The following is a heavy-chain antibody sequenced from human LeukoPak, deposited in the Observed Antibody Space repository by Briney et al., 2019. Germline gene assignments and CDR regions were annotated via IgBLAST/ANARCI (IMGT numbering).Heavy chain of an antibody. V-gene: IGHV3-33*01. J-gene: IGHJ3*02. D-gene: IGHD3-22*01. CDR3: ARDVPAYYYDSSGYTDAFDI. CDR2: IWYDGSNK. CDR1: GFTFSSYG. Sequence: PGGSLRLSCAASGFTFSSYGIHWVRQAPGKGMEWVAVIWYDGSNKYYADSVKGRFTISRDNSKNTLYLQMNSLRAEDTAVYYCARDVPAYYYDSSGYTDAFDIWGQGTMVTVSS.